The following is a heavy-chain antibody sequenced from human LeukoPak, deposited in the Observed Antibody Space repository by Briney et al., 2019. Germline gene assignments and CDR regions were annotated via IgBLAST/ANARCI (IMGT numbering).Heavy chain of an antibody. CDR1: GFIFSSYS. D-gene: IGHD6-13*01. CDR3: AKAASSSWPSYYYGMDV. V-gene: IGHV3-23*01. CDR2: ITGSGGNT. J-gene: IGHJ6*02. Sequence: GGSLRLSCAASGFIFSSYSMSWVRQAPGMGLEWVSVITGSGGNTYYADSVKGRFTISKDNSKNTVYLQMSSLRVDDTAVYYCAKAASSSWPSYYYGMDVWGQGTTVTVSS.